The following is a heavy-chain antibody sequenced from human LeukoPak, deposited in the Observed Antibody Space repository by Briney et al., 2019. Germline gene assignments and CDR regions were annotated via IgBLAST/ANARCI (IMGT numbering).Heavy chain of an antibody. CDR3: ARVRSGLHMDV. CDR1: GFTFSSYE. D-gene: IGHD2-15*01. J-gene: IGHJ6*02. Sequence: GGSLRLSCAVSGFTFSSYEMSWVRQAPGKGLEWVSYISSRGTTIYYVDSVKGRFTISRDNAKNSLYLQMNSLRAEDTALYYCARVRSGLHMDVWGQGTTVTVSS. V-gene: IGHV3-48*03. CDR2: ISSRGTTI.